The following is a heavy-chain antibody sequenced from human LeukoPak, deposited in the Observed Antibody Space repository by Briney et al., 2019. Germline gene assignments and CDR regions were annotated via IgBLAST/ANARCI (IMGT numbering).Heavy chain of an antibody. CDR2: IKQDGSEK. V-gene: IGHV3-7*01. CDR3: ARDLWGYDSSGYYRQVDY. J-gene: IGHJ4*02. D-gene: IGHD3-22*01. Sequence: PGGSLRLSCAASGFTFSSYWLSWVRQAPGKGLEWVANIKQDGSEKYYVDSVKGRFTISRDNAKNSLYLQMNSLRAEDTAVYYCARDLWGYDSSGYYRQVDYWGQGTLVTVSS. CDR1: GFTFSSYW.